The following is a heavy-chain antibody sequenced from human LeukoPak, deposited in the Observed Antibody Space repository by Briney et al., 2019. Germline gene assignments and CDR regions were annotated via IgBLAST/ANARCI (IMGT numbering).Heavy chain of an antibody. Sequence: GASVKVSCKASGYTFTSYYMHWVRQAPGQGLEWMGIINPSGGSTSYAQKFQGRVTMTRDTSTSTVYMELSSLRSEDTAVYYCAREALYYYDSSGRPHYYFDYWGQGTLVTVSS. V-gene: IGHV1-46*01. CDR3: AREALYYYDSSGRPHYYFDY. CDR2: INPSGGST. J-gene: IGHJ4*02. CDR1: GYTFTSYY. D-gene: IGHD3-22*01.